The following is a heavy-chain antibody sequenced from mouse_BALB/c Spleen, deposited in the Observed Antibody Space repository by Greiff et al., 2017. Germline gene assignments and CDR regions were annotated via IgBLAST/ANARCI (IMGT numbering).Heavy chain of an antibody. CDR3: ARSWRGKRAMDY. V-gene: IGHV1-80*01. D-gene: IGHD1-1*02. Sequence: LVESGAELVRPGSSVKISCKASGYAFSSYWMNWVKQRPGQGLEWIGQIYPGDGDTNYNGKFKGKATLTADKSSSTAYMQLSSLTSEDSAVYFCARSWRGKRAMDYWGQGTSVTVSS. CDR1: GYAFSSYW. J-gene: IGHJ4*01. CDR2: IYPGDGDT.